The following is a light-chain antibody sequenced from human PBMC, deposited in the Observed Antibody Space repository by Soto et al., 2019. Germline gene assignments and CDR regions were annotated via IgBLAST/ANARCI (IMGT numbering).Light chain of an antibody. CDR2: KAS. Sequence: GDTVTIDCRATQNITTWFAWYLQKPRKAPNLIVYKASTLETGAPSRFSGSGYETEFTLTIRGLQPDDVETYYCQHYKSTWRFGQGTKVDIK. J-gene: IGKJ1*01. V-gene: IGKV1-5*03. CDR1: QNITTW. CDR3: QHYKSTWR.